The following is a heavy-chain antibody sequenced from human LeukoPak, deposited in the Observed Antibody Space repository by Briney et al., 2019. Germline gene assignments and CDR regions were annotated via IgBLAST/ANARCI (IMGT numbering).Heavy chain of an antibody. V-gene: IGHV3-30*03. J-gene: IGHJ3*02. CDR3: ARDHYDSSGYTAFDI. D-gene: IGHD3-22*01. CDR1: GFTFSTFG. Sequence: GGSLRLSCAASGFTFSTFGMHWVRQAPGKGLDWVAVISYDGSNKYYADSVKGRFTISRDNSKNTLYLQMGSLRAEDMAVYYCARDHYDSSGYTAFDIWGQGTMVTVSS. CDR2: ISYDGSNK.